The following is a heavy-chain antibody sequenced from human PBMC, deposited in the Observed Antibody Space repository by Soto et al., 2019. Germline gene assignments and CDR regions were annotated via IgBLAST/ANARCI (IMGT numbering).Heavy chain of an antibody. CDR3: ARGPYDYVWGSDPPHFAY. J-gene: IGHJ4*02. V-gene: IGHV3-11*01. D-gene: IGHD3-16*02. CDR2: ISSSGSTI. Sequence: PGGSLRLSCAASGFTFSDYYMSWIRQAPGKGLEWVSYISSSGSTIYYADSVKGRFTISRDNAKNSLYLQMNSLRAEDTAVYYCARGPYDYVWGSDPPHFAYWGQGTLVTVYS. CDR1: GFTFSDYY.